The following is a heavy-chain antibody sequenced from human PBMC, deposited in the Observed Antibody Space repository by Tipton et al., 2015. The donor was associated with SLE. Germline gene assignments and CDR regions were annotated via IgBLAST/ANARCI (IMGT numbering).Heavy chain of an antibody. D-gene: IGHD6-13*01. J-gene: IGHJ4*02. CDR1: GFTISSNY. Sequence: SLRLSCAASGFTISSNYMNWVRQAPGKGLEWVSVIYAGGGTYYADSVKGRFAISRDNYKNTLYLQMNNLRAEDTAVYYCAGHPAIATAGTERGWIDSWGQGTLVTVSS. CDR2: IYAGGGT. V-gene: IGHV3-66*04. CDR3: AGHPAIATAGTERGWIDS.